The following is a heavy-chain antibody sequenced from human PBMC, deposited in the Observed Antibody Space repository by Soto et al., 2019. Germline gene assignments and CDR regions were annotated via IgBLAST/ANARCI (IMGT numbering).Heavy chain of an antibody. D-gene: IGHD5-18*01. CDR2: IKRDGSEN. CDR3: VSGSKYGFVFDY. J-gene: IGHJ4*02. Sequence: GGSLRLSCAASGFPFSRYWMTWVRQAPGKGLEWVANIKRDGSENYYVDSVKGRFTISRDNAKNSLYLQMNSLRAEDTAVYYCVSGSKYGFVFDYWGQGTLVTVSS. CDR1: GFPFSRYW. V-gene: IGHV3-7*01.